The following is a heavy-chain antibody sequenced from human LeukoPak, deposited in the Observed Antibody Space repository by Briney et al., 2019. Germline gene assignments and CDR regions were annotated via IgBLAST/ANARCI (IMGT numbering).Heavy chain of an antibody. Sequence: GSLRLSCAASGFTFSSYAMSWIRQPPGKGLEWIGSIYYSGSTYYNPSLKSRVTISVDTSKDQFSLKLSSVTAADTAVYYCARHEPTYYYDSSGYFHAFDIWGQGTMVTVSS. D-gene: IGHD3-22*01. CDR2: IYYSGST. J-gene: IGHJ3*02. V-gene: IGHV4-39*01. CDR3: ARHEPTYYYDSSGYFHAFDI. CDR1: GFTFSSYA.